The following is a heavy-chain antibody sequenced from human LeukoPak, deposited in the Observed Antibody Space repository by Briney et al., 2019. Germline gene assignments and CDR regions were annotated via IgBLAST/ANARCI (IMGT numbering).Heavy chain of an antibody. Sequence: PSETLSLTCTVSGYFISSGYYWGWIRQPPGKGLEWIGSIYHSGSTYYNPSLKSRVTISVDTSKNQFSLKLSSVTAADTAVYYCARAIEVGAMTPFDYWGQGTLVTVSS. CDR1: GYFISSGYY. D-gene: IGHD1-26*01. CDR3: ARAIEVGAMTPFDY. J-gene: IGHJ4*02. CDR2: IYHSGST. V-gene: IGHV4-38-2*02.